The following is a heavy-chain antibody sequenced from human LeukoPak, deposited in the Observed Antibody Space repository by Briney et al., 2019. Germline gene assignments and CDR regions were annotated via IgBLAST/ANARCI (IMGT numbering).Heavy chain of an antibody. Sequence: GEPLKISCEGSGYSFTSYWIAWVRQMPGKGLEWMGVIYPGDSDTRYSPSFQGQVTISADKSISTAYLQWSSLKASDTAMYYCARQLGATSPTWFDPWGQGTLVTVSS. D-gene: IGHD1-26*01. CDR3: ARQLGATSPTWFDP. V-gene: IGHV5-51*01. J-gene: IGHJ5*02. CDR1: GYSFTSYW. CDR2: IYPGDSDT.